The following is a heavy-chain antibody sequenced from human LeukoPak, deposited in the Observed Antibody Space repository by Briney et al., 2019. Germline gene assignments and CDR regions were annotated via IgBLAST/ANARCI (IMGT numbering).Heavy chain of an antibody. CDR1: GYTFTSYG. Sequence: ASVTVSFPASGYTFTSYGISWVRQAPGQGLAWMGWISAYNGNTNYAQKLQGRVTMTTDTSTSTAYMELRSLRSDDTAVYYCARDNGPGYDILTGYYRGFDYWGQGTLVTVSS. CDR2: ISAYNGNT. J-gene: IGHJ4*02. D-gene: IGHD3-9*01. V-gene: IGHV1-18*01. CDR3: ARDNGPGYDILTGYYRGFDY.